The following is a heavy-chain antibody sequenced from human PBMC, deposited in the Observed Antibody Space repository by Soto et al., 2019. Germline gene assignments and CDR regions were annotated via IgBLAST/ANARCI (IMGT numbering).Heavy chain of an antibody. J-gene: IGHJ3*02. Sequence: QVQLVESGGGVVQPGRSLRLSCAAAGFTFRNYGMHWVRQAPVKGLEWVAVISHDGIKKYYADSVKGRFTISRDNSKNTLYLQMNSLRDEDTAVYYCVKEEYSDILTGSKGDAFDIWGQGTTVTVSS. CDR1: GFTFRNYG. D-gene: IGHD3-9*01. CDR3: VKEEYSDILTGSKGDAFDI. CDR2: ISHDGIKK. V-gene: IGHV3-30*18.